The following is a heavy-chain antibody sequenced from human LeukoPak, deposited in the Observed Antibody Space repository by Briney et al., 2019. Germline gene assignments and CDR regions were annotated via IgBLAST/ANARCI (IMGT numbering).Heavy chain of an antibody. V-gene: IGHV4-59*01. CDR3: ASSSGSYYGGGHDY. J-gene: IGHJ4*02. CDR1: GDSITSYY. D-gene: IGHD1-26*01. Sequence: PSETLSLTCTVSGDSITSYYWSWIRQSPGKGLEWIGYISYSGSTNYNPSLKSRVTMSDTSKNQFSLKLTSVTAADTAVYYCASSSGSYYGGGHDYWGQGTLVTVSS. CDR2: ISYSGST.